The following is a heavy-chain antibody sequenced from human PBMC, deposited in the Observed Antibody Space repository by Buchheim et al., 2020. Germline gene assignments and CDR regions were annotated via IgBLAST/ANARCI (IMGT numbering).Heavy chain of an antibody. Sequence: EVQLVQSGAEVKKPGESLKISCKGSGYSFTSYWIGWVRQMPGKGLECMGIIYPGDSDTRYSPSFQGQVTISADKSISTAYLQWSSLKASDTAMYYCARHKGTVTARHHYYYYYGMDVWGQGTT. V-gene: IGHV5-51*01. CDR1: GYSFTSYW. CDR3: ARHKGTVTARHHYYYYYGMDV. CDR2: IYPGDSDT. D-gene: IGHD2-21*02. J-gene: IGHJ6*02.